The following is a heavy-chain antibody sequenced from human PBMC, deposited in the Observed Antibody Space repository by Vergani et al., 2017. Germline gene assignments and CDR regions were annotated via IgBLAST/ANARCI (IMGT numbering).Heavy chain of an antibody. V-gene: IGHV3-30*02. J-gene: IGHJ4*02. CDR3: AKEGGGYCSGGTGWPEY. CDR2: IRSDESRR. D-gene: IGHD2-15*01. CDR1: GFTFNSYG. Sequence: QVQLVEPGGGVVQPGGPLRLSCVSLGFTFNSYGMHWVRQAPAKGLEWVGSIRSDESRRYYGDSMEGPFTISRDNSKNTLYLQMKSLRPEDTAVYYCAKEGGGYCSGGTGWPEYWGQGTLVIVSS.